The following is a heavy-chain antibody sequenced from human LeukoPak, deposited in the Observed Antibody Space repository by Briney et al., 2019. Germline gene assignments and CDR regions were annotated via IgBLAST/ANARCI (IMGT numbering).Heavy chain of an antibody. J-gene: IGHJ3*02. CDR2: IYPYDSDT. D-gene: IGHD4-17*01. Sequence: GESLKISCKDSEYSFTSHWIGWVRRMPGKGLELMGIIYPYDSDTRYSPSFQGQVSISADKSISTAYLQWSSLKASDTAMYYCARAASFTGTVEVNIWGQGTMVTVSS. V-gene: IGHV5-51*01. CDR1: EYSFTSHW. CDR3: ARAASFTGTVEVNI.